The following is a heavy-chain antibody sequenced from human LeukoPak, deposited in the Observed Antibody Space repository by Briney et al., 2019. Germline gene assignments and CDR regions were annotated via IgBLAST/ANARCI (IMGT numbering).Heavy chain of an antibody. J-gene: IGHJ4*02. D-gene: IGHD6-19*01. V-gene: IGHV4-59*01. Sequence: SGTLSLTCTVSGDSISSYTWNWVRQPPGKGLEWIGFFFYTGTTKYNPSLKSRVTISVDTSKNQLSLKLRSVTAADTAVYFCARGTVQWPIDFDQWGQGTLVSVSS. CDR3: ARGTVQWPIDFDQ. CDR2: FFYTGTT. CDR1: GDSISSYT.